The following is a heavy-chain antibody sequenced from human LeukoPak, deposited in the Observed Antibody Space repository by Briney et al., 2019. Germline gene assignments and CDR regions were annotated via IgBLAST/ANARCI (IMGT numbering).Heavy chain of an antibody. D-gene: IGHD3-10*01. CDR2: ISWNSGSI. J-gene: IGHJ5*02. Sequence: GGSLRLSWAASGFTFDDYAMHWVRQVHGKGLEWVSGISWNSGSIGYADSVKGRITISRENAKNSLYLQMNSLRAEDTALYYCAKDYGSGSYGNWFDPWGQGTLVTVSS. V-gene: IGHV3-9*01. CDR1: GFTFDDYA. CDR3: AKDYGSGSYGNWFDP.